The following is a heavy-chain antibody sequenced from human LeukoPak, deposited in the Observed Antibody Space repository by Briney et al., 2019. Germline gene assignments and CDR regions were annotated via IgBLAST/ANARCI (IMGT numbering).Heavy chain of an antibody. Sequence: SETLSLTCTVSGGSISSSSYYWSWMPQPPGQGLVGIGCIYYSGSTYYNPSLKSRVTISVDTSKNQFSLKLSSVTAADTAVYYCARDGTLFGVVIRGWFDPWGQGTLVTVSS. CDR2: IYYSGST. D-gene: IGHD3-3*01. J-gene: IGHJ5*02. CDR1: GGSISSSSYY. V-gene: IGHV4-39*07. CDR3: ARDGTLFGVVIRGWFDP.